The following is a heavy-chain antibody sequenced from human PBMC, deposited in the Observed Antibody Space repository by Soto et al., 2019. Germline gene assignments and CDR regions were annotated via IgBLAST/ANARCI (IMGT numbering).Heavy chain of an antibody. CDR3: ARENSGYDWAYYFDY. V-gene: IGHV3-21*01. J-gene: IGHJ4*02. D-gene: IGHD5-12*01. CDR2: ISSSSSYI. CDR1: GFTFSSYS. Sequence: GGSLRLSCAASGFTFSSYSMNWVRQAPGKGLEWVSSISSSSSYIYYADSVKGRFTISRDNAKNSLYLQMNSLRAEDTAVYYCARENSGYDWAYYFDYWGQGTLVTVSS.